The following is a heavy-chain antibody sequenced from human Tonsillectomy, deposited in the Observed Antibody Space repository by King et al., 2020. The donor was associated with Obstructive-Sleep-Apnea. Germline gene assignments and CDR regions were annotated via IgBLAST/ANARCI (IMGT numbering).Heavy chain of an antibody. CDR2: VNHSGST. Sequence: VQLQQWGAGLLKPSETLSLTCAVYGGSFSAYYWTWIRQPPGKGLEWIGEVNHSGSTKYNPSLKSRVTISVDTSKKPFSLKLSSLTAADTAVYYCARGGEYNAYDGFAPWGQGTLVTVPS. CDR3: ARGGEYNAYDGFAP. CDR1: GGSFSAYY. V-gene: IGHV4-34*01. J-gene: IGHJ5*02. D-gene: IGHD5-12*01.